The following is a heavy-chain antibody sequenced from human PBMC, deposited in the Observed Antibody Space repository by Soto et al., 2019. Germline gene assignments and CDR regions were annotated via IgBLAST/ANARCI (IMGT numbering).Heavy chain of an antibody. CDR2: ISASGTGT. V-gene: IGHV3-23*01. J-gene: IGHJ5*02. CDR3: AKPAQCSTASCYRVWFAP. CDR1: GFTFDSFA. D-gene: IGHD2-2*02. Sequence: EVQLLESGGGLVQPGGSPRLSCAASGFTFDSFAMSWVRQTPQRGLEWVSAISASGTGTLYTDSVKGRFTISRDNSKNTVYLQMNSLRAEDTAVYYCAKPAQCSTASCYRVWFAPWGQGTLVTVSS.